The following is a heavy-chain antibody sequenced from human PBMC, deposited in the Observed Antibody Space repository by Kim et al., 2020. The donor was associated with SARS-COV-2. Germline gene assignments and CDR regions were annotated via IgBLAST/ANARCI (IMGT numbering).Heavy chain of an antibody. CDR3: AKDHEYLPGYNHFDY. V-gene: IGHV3-23*01. Sequence: DSVKGRFTISRDNSKNTLYLQMNSLRAEDTAVYYCAKDHEYLPGYNHFDYWGQGTLVTVSS. D-gene: IGHD1-20*01. J-gene: IGHJ4*02.